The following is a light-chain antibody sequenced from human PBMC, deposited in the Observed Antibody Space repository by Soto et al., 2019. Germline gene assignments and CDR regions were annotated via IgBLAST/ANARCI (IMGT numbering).Light chain of an antibody. J-gene: IGKJ1*01. V-gene: IGKV3-11*01. CDR3: QQRSDWTRT. Sequence: EIVLTQSPVTLSLSPGERATLSCRASQSIGTYLAWYQQKPDQAPRLLIYHASNRATGIPARFSSSGSGTDFTLTISSLEPEDFAVYYCQQRSDWTRTFGQGTKVEVK. CDR1: QSIGTY. CDR2: HAS.